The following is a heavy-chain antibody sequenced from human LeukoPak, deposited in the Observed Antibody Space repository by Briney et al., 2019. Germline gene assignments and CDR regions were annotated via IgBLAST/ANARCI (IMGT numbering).Heavy chain of an antibody. CDR1: SDFFSSVTDY. CDR3: ARAVPAVSLGYFDY. Sequence: SETLSLTCTVSSDFFSSVTDYWAWIRQPPGKGLEWIASGDYSGGTYYNPSLESRVAISADMSKNQISLKLSSVTAADTALYYCARAVPAVSLGYFDYWGQGTLVTVSS. D-gene: IGHD2-2*01. J-gene: IGHJ4*02. CDR2: GDYSGGT. V-gene: IGHV4-39*07.